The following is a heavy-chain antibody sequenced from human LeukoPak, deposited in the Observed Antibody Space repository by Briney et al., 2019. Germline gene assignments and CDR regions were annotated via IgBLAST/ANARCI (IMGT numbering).Heavy chain of an antibody. D-gene: IGHD5/OR15-5a*01. CDR1: GFNFSNYR. CDR2: ISIRSSYK. CDR3: ARDVYLLRGDRVYEVRWQLYGMDV. Sequence: GGSLRLSCEASGFNFSNYRMNWVRLAPGKGLEWVASISIRSSYKQYADSLQGRFTVSRDNAKNSSYLQINSLRVEDSAIYFCARDVYLLRGDRVYEVRWQLYGMDVWGQGTAVTVSS. V-gene: IGHV3-21*01. J-gene: IGHJ6*02.